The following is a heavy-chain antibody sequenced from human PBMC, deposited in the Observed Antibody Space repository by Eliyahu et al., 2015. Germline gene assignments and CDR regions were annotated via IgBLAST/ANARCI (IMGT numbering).Heavy chain of an antibody. V-gene: IGHV4-34*01. CDR3: ARGVSGWYLGGMRWFDP. Sequence: QVQLQQWGAGXLKPSETLXXTCAVYGGSFSVYXXSWIRQPPGKGLEWIGEINHSGSTNYNPSLKSRVTISVDTSKNQFSLKLSSVTAADTAVYYCARGVSGWYLGGMRWFDPWGQGTLVTVSS. J-gene: IGHJ5*02. CDR2: INHSGST. CDR1: GGSFSVYX. D-gene: IGHD6-19*01.